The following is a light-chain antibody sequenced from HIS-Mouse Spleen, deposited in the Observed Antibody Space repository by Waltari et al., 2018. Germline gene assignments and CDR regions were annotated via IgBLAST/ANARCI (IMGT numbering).Light chain of an antibody. CDR2: DVS. V-gene: IGLV2-11*01. CDR1: SSDVGGHHY. CDR3: CSYAGSYTLV. Sequence: QSALTQPRSVSGSPGQSVTISCTGTSSDVGGHHYVSWYQQHPGKAPTLMIYDVSKRPSGVPDRFSGSKSGNTASLTISGLQAEDEADYYCCSYAGSYTLVFGGGTKLTVL. J-gene: IGLJ2*01.